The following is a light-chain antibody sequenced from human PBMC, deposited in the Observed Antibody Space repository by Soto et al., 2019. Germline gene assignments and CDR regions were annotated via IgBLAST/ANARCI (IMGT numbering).Light chain of an antibody. CDR3: AAWDDSLSGRV. Sequence: QSALTQPPSASGTPGQRVTISCSGSSSNIGSNYVYWYQQLPGTAPKLLIYSYDQRPSGVPDRFSGSKSGTSASLAISGLRSEDEADYYCAAWDDSLSGRVFGGGTKLTVL. V-gene: IGLV1-47*01. CDR1: SSNIGSNY. J-gene: IGLJ3*02. CDR2: SYD.